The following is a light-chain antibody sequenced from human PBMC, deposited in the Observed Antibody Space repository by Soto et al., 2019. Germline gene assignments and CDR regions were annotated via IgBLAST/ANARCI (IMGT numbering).Light chain of an antibody. Sequence: EIVMTQSPATLSVSPGQRATLSCRASQSVNSNLAWYHQKPGQTPNLLIYGASTRATGIPARFSGSGSGTEFTLTISSLQAEDFAVYFCQQYNDWPQTFGQGTKVDI. J-gene: IGKJ1*01. V-gene: IGKV3-15*01. CDR3: QQYNDWPQT. CDR2: GAS. CDR1: QSVNSN.